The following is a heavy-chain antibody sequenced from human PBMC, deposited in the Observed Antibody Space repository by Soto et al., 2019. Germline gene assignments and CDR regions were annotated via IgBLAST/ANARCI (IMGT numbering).Heavy chain of an antibody. CDR3: ARAQYSGSYLGYYYYGMDV. J-gene: IGHJ6*02. CDR1: GGTFSSYA. V-gene: IGHV1-69*01. CDR2: IIPIFGTA. D-gene: IGHD1-26*01. Sequence: QVQLVQSGAEVKKPGSSVKVSCKASGGTFSSYAISWVRQAPGQGLEWMGGIIPIFGTANYAQKFQGRVTITADESTSTAYMELSNLRSEDTAVYYCARAQYSGSYLGYYYYGMDVWGQGTTVTVSS.